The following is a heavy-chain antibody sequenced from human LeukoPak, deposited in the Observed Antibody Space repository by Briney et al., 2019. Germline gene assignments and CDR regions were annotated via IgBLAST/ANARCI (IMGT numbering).Heavy chain of an antibody. CDR2: ISSDTPNK. Sequence: GESLRLSCATSGFTFSRYAMNWIRQAPGKGLEWVSFISSDTPNKNYADSVKGRFTISRDNAKNSVYLQLNSLRAEDTAMYYCARDLGGPDYWGQGTLVTVSS. D-gene: IGHD3-16*01. J-gene: IGHJ4*02. V-gene: IGHV3-21*01. CDR1: GFTFSRYA. CDR3: ARDLGGPDY.